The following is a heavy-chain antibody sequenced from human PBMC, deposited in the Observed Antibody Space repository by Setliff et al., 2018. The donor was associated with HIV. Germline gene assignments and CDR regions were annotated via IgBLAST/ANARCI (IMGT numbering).Heavy chain of an antibody. V-gene: IGHV4-34*01. CDR2: IDHSGST. CDR3: TRRSYYSDNSGEL. Sequence: PSETLSLTCAVYDGSFSGYYWSWIRQPPGKGLEWIGEIDHSGSTNYNPSLRSRVIMSMDTSKNQFSLKLSSVTAADTAVYYCTRRSYYSDNSGELWGQGTLVTVSS. D-gene: IGHD3-22*01. CDR1: DGSFSGYY. J-gene: IGHJ4*02.